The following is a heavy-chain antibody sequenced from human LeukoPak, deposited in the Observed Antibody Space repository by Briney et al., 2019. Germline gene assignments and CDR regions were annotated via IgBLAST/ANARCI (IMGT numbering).Heavy chain of an antibody. Sequence: PGGSLRLSCAASGFTFSNYAMSWVRQAPGKGLEWVSDVSGSSTRTHYADSVKGRFTISRDNSKNTLHLQMNSLRAEDTAVYYCARDRGIRPYYYYYMDVWGKGTTVTVSS. CDR3: ARDRGIRPYYYYYMDV. J-gene: IGHJ6*03. V-gene: IGHV3-23*01. CDR2: VSGSSTRT. CDR1: GFTFSNYA. D-gene: IGHD1-14*01.